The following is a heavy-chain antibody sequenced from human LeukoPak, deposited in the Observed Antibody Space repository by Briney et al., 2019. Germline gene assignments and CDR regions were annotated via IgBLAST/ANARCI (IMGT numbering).Heavy chain of an antibody. V-gene: IGHV3-23*01. CDR2: ISGSGGST. D-gene: IGHD4-17*01. Sequence: PGGSLRLSCAASGFTFSSYGMGWVRQAPGKGLEWVSAISGSGGSTYYADSVKGRFTISRDNSKNTLYLQMNSLRAEDTAVYYCARERDRSDYGDFARWFDPWGQGTLVTVSS. CDR3: ARERDRSDYGDFARWFDP. J-gene: IGHJ5*02. CDR1: GFTFSSYG.